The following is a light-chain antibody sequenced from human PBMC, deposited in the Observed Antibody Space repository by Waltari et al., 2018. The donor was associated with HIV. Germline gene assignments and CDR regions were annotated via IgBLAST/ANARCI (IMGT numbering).Light chain of an antibody. CDR1: STDVGSYNL. Sequence: QSALTQPASVSGSPGQSITISCTGTSTDVGSYNLVSWYQQHPGKAPKLIIYEASKRPSGVSNRFSGSKSGNTASLTISGLQAEDEADYYCAAWDDSLNAPVFGGGTKLTVL. CDR3: AAWDDSLNAPV. V-gene: IGLV2-23*01. J-gene: IGLJ3*02. CDR2: EAS.